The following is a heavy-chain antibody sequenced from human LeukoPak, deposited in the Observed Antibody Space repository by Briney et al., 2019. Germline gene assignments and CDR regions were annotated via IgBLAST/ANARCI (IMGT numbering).Heavy chain of an antibody. D-gene: IGHD1-26*01. Sequence: PGGSLRLSCAASGFRFGDYWMTWARHIPGKGRGWVAKIKQDGAEKHYAESVEGRFIISRDNAKNSLYLEMDSLKVEDTAVYYCARVGAWDLQRVFEYWGQGTLVTVSS. CDR2: IKQDGAEK. J-gene: IGHJ4*02. V-gene: IGHV3-7*01. CDR3: ARVGAWDLQRVFEY. CDR1: GFRFGDYW.